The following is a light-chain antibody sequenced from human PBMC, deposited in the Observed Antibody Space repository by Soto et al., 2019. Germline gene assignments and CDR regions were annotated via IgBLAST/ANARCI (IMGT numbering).Light chain of an antibody. J-gene: IGLJ1*01. CDR2: EVN. CDR1: SSDVGGYNY. Sequence: QSSLAQPPSASGSPGQSVTISCTGTSSDVGGYNYVSWYQQYPGRAPKLMIYEVNKRPSGVPDRFSGSKSGNTASLTVSGLQAEDEADYYCSSYRGSYNYVFGTGTKVTVL. V-gene: IGLV2-8*01. CDR3: SSYRGSYNYV.